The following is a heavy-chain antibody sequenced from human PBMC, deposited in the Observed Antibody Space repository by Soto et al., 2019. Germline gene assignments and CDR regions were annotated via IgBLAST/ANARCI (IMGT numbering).Heavy chain of an antibody. V-gene: IGHV3-15*01. J-gene: IGHJ4*02. D-gene: IGHD3-3*01. Sequence: VGSLRLSCAVSGFVVTNTWLSWVRQAPRKGLERVGRIKPKTDRGTTTEYAASVKGRFTLSKDDSTDMVYLQMNSLKIEDTAVYYCTTAGQWYFWTAYYFDLWGQGTPVTVSS. CDR2: IKPKTDRGTTT. CDR3: TTAGQWYFWTAYYFDL. CDR1: GFVVTNTW.